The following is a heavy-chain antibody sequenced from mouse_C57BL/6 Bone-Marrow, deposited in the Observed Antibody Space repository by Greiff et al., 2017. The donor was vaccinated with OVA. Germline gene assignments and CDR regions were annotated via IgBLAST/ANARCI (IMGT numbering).Heavy chain of an antibody. J-gene: IGHJ3*01. D-gene: IGHD2-5*01. V-gene: IGHV6-6*01. CDR2: IRNKANNHAT. CDR3: TRLYYSNFAWFAY. CDR1: GFTFSDAW. Sequence: EVKLVASGGGLVQPGGSMKLSCAASGFTFSDAWMDWVRQSPEKGLEWVAEIRNKANNHATYYAESVKGRFTISRDDSKSSVYLQMNSLRAEDTGIYYCTRLYYSNFAWFAYWGQGTLVTVSA.